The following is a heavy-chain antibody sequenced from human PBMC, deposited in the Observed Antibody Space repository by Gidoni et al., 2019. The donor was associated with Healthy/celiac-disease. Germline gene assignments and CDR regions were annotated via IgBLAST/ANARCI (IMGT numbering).Heavy chain of an antibody. CDR1: GFTFSSYS. CDR3: ARDRTDYDSSGHFDY. Sequence: EVQLVESGGGLVKPGGSLRLSCAASGFTFSSYSMNWVRQAPGKGLEWVSSSSSSSSYIYYADSVKGRFTISIDNAKNSLCLQMNSLRAEDTAVYYCARDRTDYDSSGHFDYWGQGTLVTVSS. V-gene: IGHV3-21*01. CDR2: SSSSSSYI. J-gene: IGHJ4*02. D-gene: IGHD3-22*01.